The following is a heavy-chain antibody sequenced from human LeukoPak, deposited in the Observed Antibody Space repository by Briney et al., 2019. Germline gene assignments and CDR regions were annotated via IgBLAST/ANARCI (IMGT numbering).Heavy chain of an antibody. D-gene: IGHD2-21*02. V-gene: IGHV1-18*01. Sequence: VSVKVSCKASGYTFAIYGISWVRQAHGQGLEWMTWNSPYDGDTNYAQNFEGRVTMTTETSTTTAYMELRSLRSDDTAIYYCARDYCTRGGDCYKEALFDPWGQGTLVTVSS. J-gene: IGHJ5*02. CDR2: NSPYDGDT. CDR3: ARDYCTRGGDCYKEALFDP. CDR1: GYTFAIYG.